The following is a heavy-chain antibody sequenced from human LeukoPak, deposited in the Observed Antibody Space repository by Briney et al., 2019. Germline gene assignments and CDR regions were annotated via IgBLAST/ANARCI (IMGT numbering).Heavy chain of an antibody. CDR1: GFTSSTYW. J-gene: IGHJ1*01. CDR2: IKSDGST. D-gene: IGHD3-22*01. Sequence: PGGSLRLSCAASGFTSSTYWMHWARQAPGKGLVWVYRIKSDGSTNYADSVKGRFTISRDNAKNTLSLQMNSLRPEDTGVYYCARAPSEIGGYYPEYFRHWGQGTLVTVSS. CDR3: ARAPSEIGGYYPEYFRH. V-gene: IGHV3-74*01.